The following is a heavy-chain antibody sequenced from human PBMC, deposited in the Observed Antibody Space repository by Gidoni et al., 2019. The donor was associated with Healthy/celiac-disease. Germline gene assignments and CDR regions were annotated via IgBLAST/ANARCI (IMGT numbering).Heavy chain of an antibody. J-gene: IGHJ4*02. Sequence: QVPLVESGGGVVQPGRSLRLSCAASGFTLSSYAMHWVRQAPGKGLEWVAVISYDGSNKYYADSVKGRFTISRDNSKNTLYLQMNGLRAEDTAVYYCARGGGDFWSGYHLGYWGQGTLVTVSS. D-gene: IGHD3-3*01. V-gene: IGHV3-30-3*01. CDR3: ARGGGDFWSGYHLGY. CDR1: GFTLSSYA. CDR2: ISYDGSNK.